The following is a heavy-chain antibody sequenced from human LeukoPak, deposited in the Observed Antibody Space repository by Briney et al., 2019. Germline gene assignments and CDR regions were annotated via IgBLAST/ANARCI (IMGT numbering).Heavy chain of an antibody. Sequence: PSETLSLTCTVSGGSISSYYGSWIRQPAGKGLEWIGRIYTSGSTNYNPSLKSRVTMSVDTSKNQFSLKLSSVTAADTAVYYCARDHIFGGYYFDYWGQGTLVTVSS. D-gene: IGHD3-9*01. J-gene: IGHJ4*02. CDR1: GGSISSYY. V-gene: IGHV4-4*07. CDR2: IYTSGST. CDR3: ARDHIFGGYYFDY.